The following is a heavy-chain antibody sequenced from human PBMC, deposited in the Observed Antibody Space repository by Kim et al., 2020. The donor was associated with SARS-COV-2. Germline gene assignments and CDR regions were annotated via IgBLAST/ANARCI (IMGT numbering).Heavy chain of an antibody. J-gene: IGHJ4*02. V-gene: IGHV4-34*01. CDR3: ASVGCSSTSCYLTDY. CDR1: GGSFSGYY. CDR2: INHSGST. Sequence: SETLSLTCAVYGGSFSGYYWSWIRQPPGKGLEWIGEINHSGSTNYNPSLKSRVTISVDTSKNQFSLKLSSVTAADTAVYYCASVGCSSTSCYLTDYWGQG. D-gene: IGHD2-2*01.